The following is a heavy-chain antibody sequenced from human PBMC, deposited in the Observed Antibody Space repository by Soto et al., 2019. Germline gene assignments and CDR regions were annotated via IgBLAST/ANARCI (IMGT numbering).Heavy chain of an antibody. V-gene: IGHV3-11*01. CDR3: ARLASLGHPYYFGMDG. J-gene: IGHJ6*02. CDR1: GFTFSDYY. CDR2: ISSNGVSM. Sequence: GGSLRLSCVASGFTFSDYYMTWIRQAPGKGLEWVSYISSNGVSMYYGDSVKGRFTISRDDAENSLHLQMNSLRAEDTAVYYCARLASLGHPYYFGMDGWGQGTTVTVSS.